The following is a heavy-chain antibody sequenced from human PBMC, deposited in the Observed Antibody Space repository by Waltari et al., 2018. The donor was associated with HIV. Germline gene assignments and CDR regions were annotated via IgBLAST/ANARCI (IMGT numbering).Heavy chain of an antibody. CDR1: GGSFSGYY. V-gene: IGHV4-34*01. D-gene: IGHD3-22*01. Sequence: QVQLQQWGAGLLKPSETLSLTCAVYGGSFSGYYWSWIRQPPGKGLEWIGEINHSGSTNYNPSLKSRVTRSVDTSKNQFSLKLSSVTAADTAVYYCARAVGYDSSGYSYFDYWGQGTLVTVSS. J-gene: IGHJ4*02. CDR3: ARAVGYDSSGYSYFDY. CDR2: INHSGST.